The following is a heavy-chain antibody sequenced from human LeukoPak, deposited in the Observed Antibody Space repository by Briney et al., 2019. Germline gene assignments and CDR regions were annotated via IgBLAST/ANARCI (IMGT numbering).Heavy chain of an antibody. CDR2: MNPISGDT. Sequence: VSVKVSCKASGYTLTSYDVNWVRQATGQGLEWMGWMNPISGDTGYALKFQGRVTMSRNTSISTAYMELGSLRSEDTAVYYCARVPRRGERFDPWGQGTLVTVSS. J-gene: IGHJ5*02. D-gene: IGHD3-10*01. V-gene: IGHV1-8*01. CDR3: ARVPRRGERFDP. CDR1: GYTLTSYD.